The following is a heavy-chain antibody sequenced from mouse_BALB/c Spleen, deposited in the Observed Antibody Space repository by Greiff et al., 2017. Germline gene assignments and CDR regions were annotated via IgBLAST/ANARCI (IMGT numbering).Heavy chain of an antibody. J-gene: IGHJ1*01. CDR1: GFTFSSYT. D-gene: IGHD1-1*01. V-gene: IGHV5-6-4*01. Sequence: EVQLVESGGGLVKPGGSLKLSCAASGFTFSSYTMSWVRQTPEKRLEWVATISSGGSYTYYPDSVKGRFTISRDNAKNTLYLQMSSLKSEDTAMYYCTRDYGSSYRYWYFDVWGAGTTVTVSS. CDR3: TRDYGSSYRYWYFDV. CDR2: ISSGGSYT.